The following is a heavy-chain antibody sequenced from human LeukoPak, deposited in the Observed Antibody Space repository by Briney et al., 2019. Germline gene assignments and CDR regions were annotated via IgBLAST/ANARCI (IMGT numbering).Heavy chain of an antibody. V-gene: IGHV4-34*01. Sequence: PSETPSLTCAVYGGSFSGYYWSWIRQPPGKGLEWIGEINHSGSTNYNPSLKSRVTISVDTSKNQFSLKLSSVTAADTAVYYCARHAGRYYYGSGSYYNAAFDYWGQGTLVTVSS. J-gene: IGHJ4*02. CDR1: GGSFSGYY. D-gene: IGHD3-10*01. CDR3: ARHAGRYYYGSGSYYNAAFDY. CDR2: INHSGST.